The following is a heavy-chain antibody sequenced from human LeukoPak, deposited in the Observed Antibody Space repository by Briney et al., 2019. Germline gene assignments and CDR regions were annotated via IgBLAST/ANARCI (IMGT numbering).Heavy chain of an antibody. V-gene: IGHV4-34*01. J-gene: IGHJ6*03. D-gene: IGHD3-3*01. Sequence: SETLSLTCAVYGGSFSGYYWSWIRQPPGKGLEWIGEINHSGSTNYNPSLKSRVTISVDTSKNQFSLKLSSVTAADTAVYYCAKAGRDFWSGYSPYYHYYMDVWGKGTTVTVSS. CDR2: INHSGST. CDR3: AKAGRDFWSGYSPYYHYYMDV. CDR1: GGSFSGYY.